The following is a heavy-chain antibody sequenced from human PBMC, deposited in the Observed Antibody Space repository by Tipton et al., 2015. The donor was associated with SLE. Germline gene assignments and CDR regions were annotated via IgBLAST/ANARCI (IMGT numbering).Heavy chain of an antibody. CDR2: IYYNGNT. D-gene: IGHD3-16*01. V-gene: IGHV4-30-4*08. J-gene: IGHJ4*02. Sequence: TLSLTCTVSGGSISTGDSYWSWIRQPPGKSLEWIGYIYYNGNTYYNPSLKSRVTISVDTSKNQFSLKLNSVTAADTAVYYCARQDSYVHYWGQGTLVTVSS. CDR3: ARQDSYVHY. CDR1: GGSISTGDSY.